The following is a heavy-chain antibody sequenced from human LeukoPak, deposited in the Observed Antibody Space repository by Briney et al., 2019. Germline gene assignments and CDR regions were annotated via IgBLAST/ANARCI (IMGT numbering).Heavy chain of an antibody. V-gene: IGHV1-8*01. CDR1: GYTFTSYD. J-gene: IGHJ4*02. Sequence: ASVKVSCKASGYTFTSYDINWVRQATGQGLEWMGWMNPNSGNTGYAHKFHGRVTMTRNTSISTAYIDLSSLRYEDTAVYYCAIHYYGSGSYYNEISYWGQGTLVTVSS. CDR2: MNPNSGNT. CDR3: AIHYYGSGSYYNEISY. D-gene: IGHD3-10*01.